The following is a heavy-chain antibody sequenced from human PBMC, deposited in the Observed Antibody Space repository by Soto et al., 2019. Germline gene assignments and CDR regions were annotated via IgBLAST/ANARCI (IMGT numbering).Heavy chain of an antibody. CDR1: GGSISSGGYY. J-gene: IGHJ4*02. CDR3: ARAKTYYYGSSGYFYFDY. D-gene: IGHD3-22*01. CDR2: IYYSGST. Sequence: SETLSLTCTVSGGSISSGGYYWGWIRQHPGKGLEWIGYIYYSGSTYYNPSLKSRVTISVDTSKNQFSLKLSSVTAADTAVYYCARAKTYYYGSSGYFYFDYWGQGTLVTVSS. V-gene: IGHV4-31*03.